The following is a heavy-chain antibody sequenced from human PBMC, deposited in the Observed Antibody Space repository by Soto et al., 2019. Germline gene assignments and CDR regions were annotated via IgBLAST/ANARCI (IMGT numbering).Heavy chain of an antibody. V-gene: IGHV4-59*08. J-gene: IGHJ5*02. Sequence: PSETLSLTCTVSGGSSSSYYWSWIRQPPGKGLEWIGYIYYSGSTNYNPSLKSRVTISVDTSKNQFSLKLSSVTAADTAVYYCARHRSPLSMVRGVIITENWFDPLGQGTLVTVSS. D-gene: IGHD3-10*01. CDR1: GGSSSSYY. CDR3: ARHRSPLSMVRGVIITENWFDP. CDR2: IYYSGST.